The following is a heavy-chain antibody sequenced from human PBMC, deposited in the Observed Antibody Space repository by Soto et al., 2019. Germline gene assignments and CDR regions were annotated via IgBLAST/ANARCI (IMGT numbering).Heavy chain of an antibody. CDR3: ANSIAAAGIAMDY. J-gene: IGHJ4*02. CDR2: ISGSGSAT. V-gene: IGHV3-23*01. Sequence: EVQLLESGGGLVQPGGSLRLSCAASGFTFSSYTVSWVRQAPAKGLEWVSAISGSGSATYYADSVKGRFTISRDNSKNTLYLPMNSLRAEDTAVYYCANSIAAAGIAMDYWGQGNLVTVSS. D-gene: IGHD6-13*01. CDR1: GFTFSSYT.